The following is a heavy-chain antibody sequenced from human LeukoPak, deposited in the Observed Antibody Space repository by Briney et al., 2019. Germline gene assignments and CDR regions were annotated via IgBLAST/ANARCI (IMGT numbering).Heavy chain of an antibody. CDR1: GFTFSSYS. CDR3: AKDPNWNWFDP. CDR2: ISSSSSYI. D-gene: IGHD7-27*01. Sequence: GGSLRPSCAASGFTFSSYSMNWVRQAPGKGLEWVSSISSSSSYIYYADSVKGRFTISRDNAKNSLYLQMNSLRAEDTAVYYCAKDPNWNWFDPWGQGTLVTVSS. V-gene: IGHV3-21*04. J-gene: IGHJ5*02.